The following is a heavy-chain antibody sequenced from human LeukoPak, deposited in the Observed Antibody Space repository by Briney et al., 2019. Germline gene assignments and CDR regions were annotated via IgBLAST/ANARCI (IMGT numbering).Heavy chain of an antibody. CDR1: GFTFSRSW. CDR3: ARDPGFSAFDI. CDR2: INQDGSVK. D-gene: IGHD6-25*01. Sequence: GGSLRLSCAASGFTFSRSWMTWVRQAPWKGLEFVANINQDGSVKNYVDFVRGRFTISRDNAKNSLYLQMNSLRAEDTAVYYCARDPGFSAFDIWGQGTMVTVSS. V-gene: IGHV3-7*01. J-gene: IGHJ3*02.